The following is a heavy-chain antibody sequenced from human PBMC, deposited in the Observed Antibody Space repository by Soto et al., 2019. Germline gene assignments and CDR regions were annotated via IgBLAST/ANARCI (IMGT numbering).Heavy chain of an antibody. Sequence: CGASELRSVEWWMSRVSKNKGKGLEWVGNINQPGSQRNYMDSVKGRFTVSRDNARNSLSLQMDSLGAEDTAVYYCARMYCGTSRCYLGYWGQGTQVTVS. D-gene: IGHD2-21*01. CDR1: ELRSVEWW. CDR3: ARMYCGTSRCYLGY. J-gene: IGHJ4*02. CDR2: INQPGSQR. V-gene: IGHV3-7*03.